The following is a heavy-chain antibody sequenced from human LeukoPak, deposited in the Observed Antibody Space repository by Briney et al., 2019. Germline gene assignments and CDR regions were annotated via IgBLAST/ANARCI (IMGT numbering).Heavy chain of an antibody. V-gene: IGHV1-8*03. Sequence: ASVKVTCKASGYTFTSYDINWVRQATGQGLEWMGWMNPNSGNTGYAQKFQGRVTITRNTSISTAYMELSSLRSEDTAVYYCARGLARGTYGGKTLGYWGQGTLVTVSS. CDR2: MNPNSGNT. D-gene: IGHD4-23*01. J-gene: IGHJ4*02. CDR3: ARGLARGTYGGKTLGY. CDR1: GYTFTSYD.